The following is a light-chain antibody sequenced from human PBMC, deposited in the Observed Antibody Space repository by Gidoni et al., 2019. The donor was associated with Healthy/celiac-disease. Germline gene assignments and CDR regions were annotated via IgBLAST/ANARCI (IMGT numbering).Light chain of an antibody. CDR3: QQYDNLPLT. J-gene: IGKJ4*01. Sequence: DIQMTQSQSSLSASVGDRVTITCQASQDISNYLNWYQQQPGKAPKLLIYDASNLETGVPSRFSGSGSGTDFTFTISSLQPEDIATYYCQQYDNLPLTFGGGTKVEIK. CDR1: QDISNY. V-gene: IGKV1-33*01. CDR2: DAS.